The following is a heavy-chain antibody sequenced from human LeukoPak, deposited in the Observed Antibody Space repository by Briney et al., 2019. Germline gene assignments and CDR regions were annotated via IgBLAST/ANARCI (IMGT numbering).Heavy chain of an antibody. V-gene: IGHV5-51*01. CDR2: IYPGDSDT. D-gene: IGHD5-12*01. J-gene: IGHJ4*02. Sequence: GESLKISCKGSGYTFTSYWIAWVRQLPGKGLEWMGIIYPGDSDTGYSPSFQGQVTISADKSISTAYLQWSSLKASDTAMYYCASRSNSGYEFFDYWRQGTLVTVSS. CDR1: GYTFTSYW. CDR3: ASRSNSGYEFFDY.